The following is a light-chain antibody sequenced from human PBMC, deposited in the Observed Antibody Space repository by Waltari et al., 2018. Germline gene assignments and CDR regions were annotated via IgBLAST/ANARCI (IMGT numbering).Light chain of an antibody. CDR1: QLGDKF. J-gene: IGLJ2*01. CDR3: QAWDSNSVV. Sequence: SYELPQPPSVSVSPGQTVSITCPGDQLGDKFACWYQQKPGQSPVLVIYQARKRPPGTPERFSGSNSGNTATLTISETQAMDEADYYCQAWDSNSVVFGGGTRLTVL. V-gene: IGLV3-1*01. CDR2: QAR.